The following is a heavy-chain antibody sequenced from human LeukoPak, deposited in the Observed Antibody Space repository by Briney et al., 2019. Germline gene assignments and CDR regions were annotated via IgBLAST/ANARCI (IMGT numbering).Heavy chain of an antibody. Sequence: GGSLRLSWAVPGFTFRSYAMNWVRQAPGKGLEWVSVITDSGTNTYYGDSVKGQFTVSRDNSQNTLYLQMNSLRAEDTAVYYCAKGSGSGWYGWLDPWGQGTLVTVSS. CDR1: GFTFRSYA. CDR3: AKGSGSGWYGWLDP. D-gene: IGHD6-19*01. CDR2: ITDSGTNT. V-gene: IGHV3-23*01. J-gene: IGHJ5*02.